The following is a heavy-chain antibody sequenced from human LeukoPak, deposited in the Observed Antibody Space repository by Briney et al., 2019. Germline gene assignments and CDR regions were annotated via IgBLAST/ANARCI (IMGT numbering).Heavy chain of an antibody. J-gene: IGHJ4*02. CDR1: GGSISSYY. Sequence: SETLSLTCTVSGGSISSYYWSWIRQPPGKGLEWIGYMYYSGSTNYNPSLKSRVTISVDTSKNQFSLKLSSVTAADTAVYYCAKVAKYYYGSETYFFFDHWGQGTLVTVSS. D-gene: IGHD3-10*01. V-gene: IGHV4-59*08. CDR3: AKVAKYYYGSETYFFFDH. CDR2: MYYSGST.